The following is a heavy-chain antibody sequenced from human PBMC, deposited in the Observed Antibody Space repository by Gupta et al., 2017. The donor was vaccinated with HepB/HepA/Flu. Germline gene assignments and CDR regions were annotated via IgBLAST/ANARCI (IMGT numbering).Heavy chain of an antibody. J-gene: IGHJ3*02. CDR1: GGSISSYY. D-gene: IGHD3-16*01. Sequence: QVQLQESGPGLVKPSETLSLTCTVSGGSISSYYWSWIRQPPGKGLECIGYIYYSGSTNYNPSLKSRVTISVDTSKNQFSLKLSSVTAADTAVYYCAREGEKNDAFDIWGQGTMVTVSS. V-gene: IGHV4-59*01. CDR2: IYYSGST. CDR3: AREGEKNDAFDI.